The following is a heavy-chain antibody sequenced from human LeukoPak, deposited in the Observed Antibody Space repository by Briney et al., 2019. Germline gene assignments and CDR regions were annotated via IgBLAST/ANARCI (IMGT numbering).Heavy chain of an antibody. CDR3: ARAIAVAGPIDY. J-gene: IGHJ4*02. Sequence: PSETLSLTCTVSGGSISSSSYYWGWIRQPPGKGLEWIGSIYYSGNTYYNPSLKSRVTISVDTSKNQFSLKLSSVTAADTAVYYCARAIAVAGPIDYWGQGTLVTVSS. CDR2: IYYSGNT. V-gene: IGHV4-39*01. CDR1: GGSISSSSYY. D-gene: IGHD6-19*01.